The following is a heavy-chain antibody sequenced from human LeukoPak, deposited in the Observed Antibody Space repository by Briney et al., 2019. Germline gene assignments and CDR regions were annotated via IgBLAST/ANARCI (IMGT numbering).Heavy chain of an antibody. Sequence: PGGSLRLSCVASGLTFSSYWMSWVRQAPGKGLEWVANIKQDGSEKYYVDSVEGRFTISRDNAKNSLYPQMSSLRAEDTAVYYCARLHSGFDYWGQGTLVTVSS. J-gene: IGHJ4*02. CDR1: GLTFSSYW. V-gene: IGHV3-7*01. CDR3: ARLHSGFDY. CDR2: IKQDGSEK. D-gene: IGHD1-26*01.